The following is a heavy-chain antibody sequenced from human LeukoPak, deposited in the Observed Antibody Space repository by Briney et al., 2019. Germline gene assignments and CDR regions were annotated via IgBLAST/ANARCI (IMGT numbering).Heavy chain of an antibody. Sequence: SETLSLTCTVSGGSISSNSYYWGWIRQPPGKGLEWIATISYSGSTYYNPSLKSRVTISVDTSKNQFSLKLSSVTAADTAVYYCARQADGGYSYANFDSWGQGTLVTVSS. D-gene: IGHD5-18*01. CDR3: ARQADGGYSYANFDS. CDR1: GGSISSNSYY. J-gene: IGHJ4*02. CDR2: ISYSGST. V-gene: IGHV4-39*01.